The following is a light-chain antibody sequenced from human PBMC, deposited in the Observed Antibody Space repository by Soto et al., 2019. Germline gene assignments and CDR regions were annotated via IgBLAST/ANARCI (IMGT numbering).Light chain of an antibody. Sequence: DILMTQSPSSLSASVGDRLTITCRASQSIGRFLNWHQQKQGKAPNXRINVASTLRSGVPSRVSGTIFGTAGNINLYSLRRVAGQTDVGQQRFTTTLTFGGGTKV. CDR2: VAS. CDR3: QQRFTTTLT. J-gene: IGKJ4*01. V-gene: IGKV1-39*01. CDR1: QSIGRF.